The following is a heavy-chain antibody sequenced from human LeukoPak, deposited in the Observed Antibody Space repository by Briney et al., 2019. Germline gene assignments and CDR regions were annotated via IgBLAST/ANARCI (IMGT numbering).Heavy chain of an antibody. Sequence: GESLQISCKGSGYSFTSYWIGWVRQMPGKGLEWMGIMFPGDSDTRYSPSFQGQVTISADKSISTAYLQWSSLKASDTAMYYCARPVEMATITLFDYWGQGTLVTVSS. CDR1: GYSFTSYW. CDR3: ARPVEMATITLFDY. D-gene: IGHD5-24*01. V-gene: IGHV5-51*01. J-gene: IGHJ4*02. CDR2: MFPGDSDT.